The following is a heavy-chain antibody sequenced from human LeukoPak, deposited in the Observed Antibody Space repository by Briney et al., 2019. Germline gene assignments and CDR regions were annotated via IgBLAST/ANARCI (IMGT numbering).Heavy chain of an antibody. V-gene: IGHV3-9*01. CDR2: LSWNSATI. CDR3: AKSDRNYYYSFES. Sequence: PGGSLRLSCVASGFTFDDFAMHWVRQAPGKGLEWVSGLSWNSATIGYADSVKGRFTISRDNAKNSLYLQMNSLGAGDTALYYCAKSDRNYYYSFESWGQGTLVTVSS. D-gene: IGHD1-26*01. CDR1: GFTFDDFA. J-gene: IGHJ4*02.